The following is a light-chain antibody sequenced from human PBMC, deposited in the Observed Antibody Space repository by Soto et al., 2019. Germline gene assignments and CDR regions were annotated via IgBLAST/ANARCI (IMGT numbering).Light chain of an antibody. CDR2: RND. Sequence: QSVLTQPPSASGTPGQRVTIACSGSSSNIGSNYVSWYQQFPGSAPKLLIYRNDQRPSGVPDRFSGSKSGTSASLAISGPRSEDEADYYCAAWDDSLSAVVFGGGTQLTVL. V-gene: IGLV1-47*01. CDR3: AAWDDSLSAVV. J-gene: IGLJ2*01. CDR1: SSNIGSNY.